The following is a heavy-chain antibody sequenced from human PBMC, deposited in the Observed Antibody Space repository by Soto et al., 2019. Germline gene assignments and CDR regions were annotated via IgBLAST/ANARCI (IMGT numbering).Heavy chain of an antibody. CDR3: GSRVEDSRGYYYADS. J-gene: IGHJ5*01. V-gene: IGHV4-39*01. CDR1: GGSFSGGYYF. CDR2: MDHSGDT. D-gene: IGHD3-22*01. Sequence: QLQLRESGPGLVKPSETLSLTCTVSGGSFSGGYYFWAWIRQPPGKGLAWIGSMDHSGDTYYTPSFKSRVTISVYTSKNGSPLKLSSVTSADTGVCYCGSRVEDSRGYYYADSWGQGTLVTVSS.